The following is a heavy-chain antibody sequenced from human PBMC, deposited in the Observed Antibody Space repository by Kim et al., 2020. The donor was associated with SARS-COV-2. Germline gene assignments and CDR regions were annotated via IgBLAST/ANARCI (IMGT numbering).Heavy chain of an antibody. Sequence: GGSLRLSCAASGFTFSSYAMRWVRQAPGKGLEWVAVIYSGGSSTYYADSVKGRFTISRDNSKNTLYLQMNSLRAEDTAVYYCAKLEVSGSRAPVHIDYGG. D-gene: IGHD3-10*01. CDR3: AKLEVSGSRAPVHIDY. CDR2: IYSGGSST. V-gene: IGHV3-23*03. CDR1: GFTFSSYA. J-gene: IGHJ4*01.